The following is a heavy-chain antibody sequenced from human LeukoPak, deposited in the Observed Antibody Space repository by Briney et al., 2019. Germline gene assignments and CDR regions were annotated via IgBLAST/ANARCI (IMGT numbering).Heavy chain of an antibody. Sequence: PGGSLRLSCTTSGFTFGDYAMSWVRQAPGKGLECVGFIRSKASGGTTEYAASVKGRFTISRDDSKSIAYLQMNSLKTEDTAVYYCSRTQRISDDWGQGTLVTVSS. V-gene: IGHV3-49*04. J-gene: IGHJ4*02. D-gene: IGHD2-15*01. CDR2: IRSKASGGTT. CDR3: SRTQRISDD. CDR1: GFTFGDYA.